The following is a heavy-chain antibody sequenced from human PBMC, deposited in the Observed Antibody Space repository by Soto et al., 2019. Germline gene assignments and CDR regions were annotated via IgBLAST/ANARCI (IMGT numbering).Heavy chain of an antibody. CDR3: ARQVYGDYHGPDP. Sequence: LSLTCTVSGGSISSGDYYWSWIRQPPGKGLEWIGYIYYSGSTYYNPSLKSRVTISVDTSKNQFSLKLSSVTAADTAVYYCARQVYGDYHGPDPWGQGTLVTVSS. D-gene: IGHD4-17*01. V-gene: IGHV4-30-4*01. J-gene: IGHJ5*02. CDR2: IYYSGST. CDR1: GGSISSGDYY.